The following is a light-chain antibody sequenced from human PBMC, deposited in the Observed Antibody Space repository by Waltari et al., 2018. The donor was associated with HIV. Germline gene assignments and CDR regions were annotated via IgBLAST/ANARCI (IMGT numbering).Light chain of an antibody. CDR2: EVS. CDR3: SSYTSGSTPVV. CDR1: SSDAGGYDY. J-gene: IGLJ3*02. V-gene: IGLV2-14*01. Sequence: QSALTQPASVSGSRGQSITISCTGTSSDAGGYDYVSWYQQHPGKAPKLIIYEVSNRPSGVSSRFSGSKSGNTASLTISGLQAEDEADYYCSSYTSGSTPVVFGGGTKLTV.